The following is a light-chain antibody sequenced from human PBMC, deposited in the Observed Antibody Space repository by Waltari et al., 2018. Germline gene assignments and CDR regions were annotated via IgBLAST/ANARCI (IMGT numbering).Light chain of an antibody. Sequence: QSPRTHPAPVPGLPGQSTTTPCPGRSSYIGAHNYVSWYQQYPGQAPKLILFDVTDRPSGVSPRFSGSKSGNTASLTISGLQTEDEADYYCNSYTSTSTLVFGTGTKVTVL. CDR2: DVT. J-gene: IGLJ1*01. CDR3: NSYTSTSTLV. V-gene: IGLV2-14*03. CDR1: SSYIGAHNY.